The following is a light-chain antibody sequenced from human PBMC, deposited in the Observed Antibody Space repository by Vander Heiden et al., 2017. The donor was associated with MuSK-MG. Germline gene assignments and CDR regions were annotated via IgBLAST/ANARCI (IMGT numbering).Light chain of an antibody. V-gene: IGKV3-11*01. CDR1: QNVGIF. Sequence: EIVLTPSPAILSLSPGERATLSCRASQNVGIFLAWYQQKPGQSPRLLISDASQRATGIPARFSGSGSGTDFTLTINTLEPEDFAVYYCQQRNDWPVTFGPGTRVDIK. CDR3: QQRNDWPVT. J-gene: IGKJ3*01. CDR2: DAS.